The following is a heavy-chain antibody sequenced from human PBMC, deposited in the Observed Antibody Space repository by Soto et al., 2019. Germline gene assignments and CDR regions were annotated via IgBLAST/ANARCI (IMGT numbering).Heavy chain of an antibody. J-gene: IGHJ4*02. V-gene: IGHV4-34*01. Sequence: PSETLSLTCAVYGGSFSGYYWSRIRQPPVKGLEWIGEINHSGSTNYNPSLKSRVTISVDTSKNQFSLKLSSVTAADTAVYYCARGIPEKFTIFGVVTKKRPLGFDYWGQGTLVTVSS. CDR2: INHSGST. CDR3: ARGIPEKFTIFGVVTKKRPLGFDY. CDR1: GGSFSGYY. D-gene: IGHD3-3*01.